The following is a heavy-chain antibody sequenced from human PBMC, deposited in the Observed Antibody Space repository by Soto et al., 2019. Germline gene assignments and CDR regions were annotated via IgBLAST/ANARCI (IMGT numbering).Heavy chain of an antibody. CDR2: INHSGST. Sequence: SETLSLTCAVYGGSFSGYYWSWIRQPPGKGLEWIGEINHSGSTNYNPSLKSRVTISVDTSKNQFSLKLSSVTAADTAVDYYSKGYYYCCVMDVWGQGTTVTVSS. CDR1: GGSFSGYY. V-gene: IGHV4-34*01. J-gene: IGHJ6*02. CDR3: SKGYYYCCVMDV.